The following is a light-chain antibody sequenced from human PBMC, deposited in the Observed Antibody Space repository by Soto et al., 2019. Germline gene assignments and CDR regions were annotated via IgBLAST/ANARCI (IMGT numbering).Light chain of an antibody. V-gene: IGLV2-14*01. CDR3: SSYTSSSTPYV. CDR1: SSDVGGYNY. J-gene: IGLJ1*01. Sequence: QCVLTQPATVSGSPGRSNTISCTGTSSDVGGYNYVSWYQQHPGKAPKLMIYDVSNRPSGVSNRFSGSKSGNTASLTISGLQAEDEADYYCSSYTSSSTPYVFGTGTKVTVL. CDR2: DVS.